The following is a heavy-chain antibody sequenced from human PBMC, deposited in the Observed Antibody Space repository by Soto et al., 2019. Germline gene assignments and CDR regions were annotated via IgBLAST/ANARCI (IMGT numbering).Heavy chain of an antibody. CDR1: GGSISRSTYY. CDR3: ATLSYSSSSPGSGY. CDR2: IYYSGSI. V-gene: IGHV4-39*01. Sequence: SETLSLTCTVSGGSISRSTYYWGWIRQPPGKGLEWIASIYYSGSIYYNPSLKSRLTISVDTSKNQFSLKVRSVTAADTAVYYCATLSYSSSSPGSGYWGQGTLVTVS. D-gene: IGHD6-6*01. J-gene: IGHJ4*02.